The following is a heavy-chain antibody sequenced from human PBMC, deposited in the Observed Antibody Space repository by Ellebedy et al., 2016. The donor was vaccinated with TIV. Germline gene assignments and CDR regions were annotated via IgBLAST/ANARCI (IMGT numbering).Heavy chain of an antibody. CDR1: GFTFDDYG. CDR2: ISWNGGKI. V-gene: IGHV3-9*01. D-gene: IGHD1-7*01. J-gene: IGHJ6*02. Sequence: PGGSLRLSCAASGFTFDDYGMHRVRQAPGKGLEWVSRISWNGGKIGYADSVKGRFTISRDNAKTPLYLQMNSLSVEDTALYYCAKEINGATITGTTFADYDGMDVWGQGTTVTVSS. CDR3: AKEINGATITGTTFADYDGMDV.